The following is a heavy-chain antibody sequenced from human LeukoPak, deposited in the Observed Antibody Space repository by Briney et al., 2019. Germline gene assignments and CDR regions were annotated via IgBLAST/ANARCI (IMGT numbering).Heavy chain of an antibody. J-gene: IGHJ2*01. CDR3: ARGPRWYFDL. Sequence: SETLSLTCAVYGGSFSGYYWNWIRQPPGKGLEWIGEINHSGSTNYNPSLKSRVTISVDTSKNQFSLKLSSVTAADTAVYHCARGPRWYFDLWGRGTLVTVSS. CDR1: GGSFSGYY. V-gene: IGHV4-34*01. CDR2: INHSGST.